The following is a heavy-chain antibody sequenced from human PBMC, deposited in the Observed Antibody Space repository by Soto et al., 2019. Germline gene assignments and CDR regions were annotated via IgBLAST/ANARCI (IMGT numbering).Heavy chain of an antibody. CDR2: IYSGGST. CDR1: GFTISSNY. J-gene: IGHJ5*02. D-gene: IGHD1-1*01. Sequence: GGSLRVSCAASGFTISSNYMSWVRKAPGKGLEWVSVIYSGGSTYYADSVKGRFTISRDNSKNTLYLQMNSLRAEDTAVYYCARRVSSGTGFDPWGQGTLVTVSS. V-gene: IGHV3-66*01. CDR3: ARRVSSGTGFDP.